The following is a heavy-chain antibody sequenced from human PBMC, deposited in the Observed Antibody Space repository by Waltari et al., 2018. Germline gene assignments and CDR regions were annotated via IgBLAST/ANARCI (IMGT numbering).Heavy chain of an antibody. V-gene: IGHV1-2*04. CDR1: GYTFTGYY. Sequence: QVQLVQSGAEVKKPGASVKVSCKASGYTFTGYYMPWVRQAPGQGLEWMGWINPNSGGTNYAQKFQGWVTMTRDTSISTAYMELSRLRSDDTAVYYCARGGIVVVVAATPDNWFDPWGQGTLVTVSS. CDR3: ARGGIVVVVAATPDNWFDP. D-gene: IGHD2-15*01. J-gene: IGHJ5*02. CDR2: INPNSGGT.